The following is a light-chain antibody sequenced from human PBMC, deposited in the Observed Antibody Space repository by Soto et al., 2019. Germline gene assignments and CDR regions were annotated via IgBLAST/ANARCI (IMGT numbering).Light chain of an antibody. Sequence: QSVLTQPASVSGSPRPSVAMSWTGAGRDVGGYTYVSWYRQHPGKAPKLMIYDVSSRPSGVSDRFSGSKSDNTASLTISGLQSEDEADYYCSSYTSTHSYVFGTGTKATVL. J-gene: IGLJ1*01. CDR1: GRDVGGYTY. CDR3: SSYTSTHSYV. CDR2: DVS. V-gene: IGLV2-14*01.